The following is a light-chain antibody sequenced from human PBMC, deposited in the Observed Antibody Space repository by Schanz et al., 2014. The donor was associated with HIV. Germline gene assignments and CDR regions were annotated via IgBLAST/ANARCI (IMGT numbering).Light chain of an antibody. CDR2: EAS. CDR3: AAWDDGLKAVV. CDR1: SSDIGTYNL. J-gene: IGLJ2*01. Sequence: QSALTQPASVSGSPGQSITISCTGTSSDIGTYNLVSWYQQHPGKAPKLMIFEASKRPSGVPDRFSGSKSGTSASLAITGLQTEDEADYYCAAWDDGLKAVVFGGGTKLTVL. V-gene: IGLV2-14*02.